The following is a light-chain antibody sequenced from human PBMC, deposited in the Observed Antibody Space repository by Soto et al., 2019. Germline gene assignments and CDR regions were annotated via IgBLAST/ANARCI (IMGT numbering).Light chain of an antibody. CDR3: QQYTNTNNPWM. V-gene: IGKV1-5*01. Sequence: DIQMAQSPSTLSASVGDRVTITCRASQNIGTSLAWYQQTPGKAPKLLISDASTLESGVASRFSGSGSGTEFTLIISGLQPDDSATYYCQQYTNTNNPWMFGQGTKVDIK. CDR2: DAS. CDR1: QNIGTS. J-gene: IGKJ1*01.